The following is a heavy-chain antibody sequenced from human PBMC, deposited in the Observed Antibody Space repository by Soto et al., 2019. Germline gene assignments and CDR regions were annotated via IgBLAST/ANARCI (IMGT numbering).Heavy chain of an antibody. CDR1: GGSFSGYY. V-gene: IGHV4-34*01. Sequence: KTSETLSLTCAVYGGSFSGYYWSWIRQPPGKGLEWIGEINHSGSTNYNPSLKSRVTISVDTSKNQFSLKLSSVTAADTAVYYCARGRAGYCSSTSCYTRYYYYYGMDVWGQGTTVTVSS. D-gene: IGHD2-2*02. J-gene: IGHJ6*02. CDR3: ARGRAGYCSSTSCYTRYYYYYGMDV. CDR2: INHSGST.